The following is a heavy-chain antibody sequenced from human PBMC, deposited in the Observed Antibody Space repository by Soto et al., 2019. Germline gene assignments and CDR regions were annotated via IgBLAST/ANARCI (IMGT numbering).Heavy chain of an antibody. Sequence: GGSLRLSCAASGFTFSSYGMHWVRQAPGKGLEWVAVISYDGSNKYYADSVKGRFTISRDNSKNTLYLQMNSLRAEDTAVYYCAKAGLYDSSGYYYPPNFDYWGQGTLVTVSS. CDR1: GFTFSSYG. D-gene: IGHD3-22*01. CDR3: AKAGLYDSSGYYYPPNFDY. J-gene: IGHJ4*02. CDR2: ISYDGSNK. V-gene: IGHV3-30*18.